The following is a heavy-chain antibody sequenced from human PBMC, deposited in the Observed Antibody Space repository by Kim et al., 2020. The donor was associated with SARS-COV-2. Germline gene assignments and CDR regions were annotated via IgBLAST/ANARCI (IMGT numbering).Heavy chain of an antibody. Sequence: GGSLRLSCAASGFTVSSNYMSWVRQAPGKGLEWVSIIYSGGSTDYADSVKGRFTISRDNSKNTVHLQMHSVRVEDTAVYYCARDPGEPWGQGTLVTVSS. D-gene: IGHD3-16*01. V-gene: IGHV3-53*01. J-gene: IGHJ4*02. CDR3: ARDPGEP. CDR1: GFTVSSNY. CDR2: IYSGGST.